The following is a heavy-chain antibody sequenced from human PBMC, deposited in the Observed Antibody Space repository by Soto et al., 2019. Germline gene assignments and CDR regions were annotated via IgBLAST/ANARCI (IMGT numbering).Heavy chain of an antibody. CDR3: EVTTGY. J-gene: IGHJ4*02. CDR1: GYTFTEYD. CDR2: VSPENRNA. Sequence: AALVKVSCKTSGYTFTEYDINWVRQAPGQGLEYMGWVSPENRNAGYAPQFRGRVSMTADTSINTVYLELTTLTYEDTAVYYCEVTTGYWGQGTMVTVSS. V-gene: IGHV1-8*01. D-gene: IGHD4-17*01.